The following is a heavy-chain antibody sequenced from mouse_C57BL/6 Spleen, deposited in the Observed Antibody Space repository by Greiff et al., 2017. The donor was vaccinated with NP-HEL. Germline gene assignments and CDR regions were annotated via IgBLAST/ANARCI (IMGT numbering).Heavy chain of an antibody. CDR1: GFTFSDYG. Sequence: EVMLVESGGGLVKPGGSLKLSCAASGFTFSDYGMHWVRQAPEKGLEWVAYISSGSSTIYYADTVKGRFTISRDNAKNTLFLQMTSLRSEDTAMYYCAKGLGRYYYAMDYWGQGTSVTVSS. V-gene: IGHV5-17*01. D-gene: IGHD4-1*01. CDR3: AKGLGRYYYAMDY. CDR2: ISSGSSTI. J-gene: IGHJ4*01.